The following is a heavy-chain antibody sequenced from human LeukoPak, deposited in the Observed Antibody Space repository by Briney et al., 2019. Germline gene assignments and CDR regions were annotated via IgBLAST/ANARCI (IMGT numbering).Heavy chain of an antibody. D-gene: IGHD3-16*01. V-gene: IGHV4-59*01. CDR2: IYYSGST. J-gene: IGHJ4*02. Sequence: SETLSLTCTVSGGSISSYYWSWIRQPPGKGLEWIGYIYYSGSTNYIPSLKSRVTISVDTSKNQFSLKLSSVTAADTAVYYCARSAPLYDYVWGSPYYFDYWGQGTLVTVSS. CDR1: GGSISSYY. CDR3: ARSAPLYDYVWGSPYYFDY.